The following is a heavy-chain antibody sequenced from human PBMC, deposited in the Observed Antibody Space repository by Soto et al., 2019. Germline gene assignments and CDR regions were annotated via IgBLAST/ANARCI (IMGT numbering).Heavy chain of an antibody. D-gene: IGHD5-18*01. CDR1: GFTFSDYS. CDR3: ARSRGYTYGLDY. J-gene: IGHJ4*02. CDR2: ISPSTGTI. Sequence: EVQLVESGGGLVQPGGSLRLSCAASGFTFSDYSMNWVRQAPGKGLEWVSYISPSTGTIYYADSVKGRFTISRDNAKNSLFLQMNSLRAEDTAVYYCARSRGYTYGLDYWGQGVLVTVSS. V-gene: IGHV3-48*01.